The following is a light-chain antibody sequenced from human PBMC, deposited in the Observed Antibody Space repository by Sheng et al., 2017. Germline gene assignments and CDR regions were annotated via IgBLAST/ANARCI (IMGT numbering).Light chain of an antibody. CDR2: DNN. CDR1: SSNIGNNL. Sequence: QSVLTQPPSVSAAPGQKVTISCSGSSSNIGNNLVSWYQQLPGTAPKLLIYDNNKRPSVIPDRFSGSKSGTSATLAITGLQTGDEADYYCGTWDYRLSAWVFGGGTKLTVL. V-gene: IGLV1-51*01. CDR3: GTWDYRLSAWV. J-gene: IGLJ3*02.